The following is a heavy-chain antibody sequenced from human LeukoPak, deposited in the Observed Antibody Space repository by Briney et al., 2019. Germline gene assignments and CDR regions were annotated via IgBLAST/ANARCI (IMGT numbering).Heavy chain of an antibody. CDR2: MKQDGSAR. CDR3: ARDVVGSLDY. Sequence: GGSLRLSCAGSGFSFSNYWMAWVRQAPGKGPEWVANMKQDGSARHYADSVKGRFTISRDNAQNSVYLQMNSLRAEDTAVYYYARDVVGSLDYWGLGTLVTVSS. V-gene: IGHV3-7*01. J-gene: IGHJ4*02. CDR1: GFSFSNYW. D-gene: IGHD2-15*01.